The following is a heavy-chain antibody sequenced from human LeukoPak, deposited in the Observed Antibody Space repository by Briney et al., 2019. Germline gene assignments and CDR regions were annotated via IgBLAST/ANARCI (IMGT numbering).Heavy chain of an antibody. D-gene: IGHD5-18*01. V-gene: IGHV3-53*01. Sequence: GGSLRLSCAASGFTVSSNYISWVRQAPGKGLEWVSVIYSGGSTYYADSVKGRFTISRDNSKNTLYLQMNSLRAEDTAVYYCARDASSYGYLYWGQGTLVTVSS. CDR2: IYSGGST. CDR3: ARDASSYGYLY. J-gene: IGHJ4*02. CDR1: GFTVSSNY.